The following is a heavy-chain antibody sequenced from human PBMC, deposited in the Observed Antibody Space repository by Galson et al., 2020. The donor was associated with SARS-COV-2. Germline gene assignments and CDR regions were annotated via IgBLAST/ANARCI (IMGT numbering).Heavy chain of an antibody. CDR3: ARDSRSSCYSIGNWYFDL. Sequence: GGSLRLSCAASGFTFTGYSMNWVRQAPGKGLEWVSSISSTSTYIYYADSVKGRFTISRDNAKNSLYLQMNSLRAEDTAVYYCARDSRSSCYSIGNWYFDLWGRGTLVTVSS. D-gene: IGHD6-13*01. CDR2: ISSTSTYI. CDR1: GFTFTGYS. V-gene: IGHV3-21*01. J-gene: IGHJ2*01.